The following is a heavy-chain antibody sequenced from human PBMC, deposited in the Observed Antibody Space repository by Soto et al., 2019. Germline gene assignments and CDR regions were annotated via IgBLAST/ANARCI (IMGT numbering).Heavy chain of an antibody. D-gene: IGHD6-13*01. J-gene: IGHJ4*02. CDR2: IYPGDSDT. V-gene: IGHV5-51*01. Sequence: GESLKISCKGSGYSFTNYWIGWVRQMPGKGLEWMGIIYPGDSDTRYSPSFQGQVTISADKSISTAYLQWRSLKASDTAMYYCATYSSTWVLDCWGQGTLVTVSS. CDR3: ATYSSTWVLDC. CDR1: GYSFTNYW.